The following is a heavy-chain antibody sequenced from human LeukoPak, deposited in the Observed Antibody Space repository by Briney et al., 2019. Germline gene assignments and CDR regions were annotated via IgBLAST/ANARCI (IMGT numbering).Heavy chain of an antibody. J-gene: IGHJ5*02. CDR3: ARHTRITMVRGVIRWFDP. V-gene: IGHV4-59*08. Sequence: PSETLSLTCTVSGGSISSYYWSWIRQPPGKGLEWIGYIYYSGSTNYNPSLKSRVTISVDTSKNQFSLKLSSVTAADTAMYYCARHTRITMVRGVIRWFDPWGQGTLVTVSS. CDR2: IYYSGST. D-gene: IGHD3-10*01. CDR1: GGSISSYY.